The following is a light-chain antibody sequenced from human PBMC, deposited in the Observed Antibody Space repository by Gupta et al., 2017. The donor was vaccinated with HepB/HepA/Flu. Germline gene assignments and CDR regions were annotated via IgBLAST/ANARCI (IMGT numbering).Light chain of an antibody. V-gene: IGLV3-21*03. CDR1: NIGSRS. CDR3: QVWDRNSDRV. Sequence: SYVLTQPPSVSVAPGKTARITCGGNNIGSRSVHWYQQKPGQAPVLVVYDDGDRPSGIPERFSGSNSGNTATLTNSRVEAGDEADYCCQVWDRNSDRVFGGGTKLTVL. J-gene: IGLJ3*02. CDR2: DDG.